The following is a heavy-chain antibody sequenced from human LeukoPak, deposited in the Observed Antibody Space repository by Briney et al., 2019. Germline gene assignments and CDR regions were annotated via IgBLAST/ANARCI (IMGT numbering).Heavy chain of an antibody. V-gene: IGHV3-7*05. CDR1: GFTFSNYW. J-gene: IGHJ6*02. D-gene: IGHD5-18*01. Sequence: GGSLRLSCAASGFTFSNYWMSWVRQAPGKGLEWVANIKRNGSEKYYVDSVKGRFTISRDNAKNSLYLQMNSLRAADTAVYYCAPMAADTAMVGMDVWGQGTEVTVSS. CDR3: APMAADTAMVGMDV. CDR2: IKRNGSEK.